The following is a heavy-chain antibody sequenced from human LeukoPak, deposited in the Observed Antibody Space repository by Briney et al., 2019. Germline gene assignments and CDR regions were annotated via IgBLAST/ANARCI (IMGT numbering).Heavy chain of an antibody. D-gene: IGHD5-24*01. J-gene: IGHJ4*02. CDR3: ARKRDGYNSYFDY. Sequence: GGSLRLSCAASGFTFSSYGMSWVRQAPGKGLEWVSSISSSGSTIYYADSVRGRFTISRDNAKNSLYLQMNSLRAEDTAVYYCARKRDGYNSYFDYWGQGTLVTVSS. CDR2: ISSSGSTI. CDR1: GFTFSSYG. V-gene: IGHV3-48*04.